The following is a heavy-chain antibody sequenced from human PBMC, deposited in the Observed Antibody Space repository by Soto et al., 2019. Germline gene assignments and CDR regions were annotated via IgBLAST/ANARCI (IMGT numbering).Heavy chain of an antibody. V-gene: IGHV1-18*01. J-gene: IGHJ5*01. D-gene: IGHD2-2*01. Sequence: ASVKVSCKASGYTFTDYFIHWVRQAPGQGPEWMGWVSGNNGVSNPAPKVQGRITMTLDTSTGVSYMALRSLRSDDTAIYYCVRDQKYFRVNGNWFDSWGQGTLVTVSS. CDR2: VSGNNGVS. CDR1: GYTFTDYF. CDR3: VRDQKYFRVNGNWFDS.